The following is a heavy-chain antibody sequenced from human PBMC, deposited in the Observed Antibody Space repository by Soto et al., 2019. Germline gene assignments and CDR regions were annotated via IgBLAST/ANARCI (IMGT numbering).Heavy chain of an antibody. CDR2: IYYSGST. D-gene: IGHD3-10*01. V-gene: IGHV4-59*01. CDR1: GGSISSYY. CDR3: AGSSGSYYLYYYYYGMDV. J-gene: IGHJ6*02. Sequence: SETLSLTCTVSGGSISSYYWSWIRQPPGKGLEWIGYIYYSGSTNYNPSLKSRVTISVDTSKNQFSLKLSSVTAADTAVYYCAGSSGSYYLYYYYYGMDVWGQGTTVTVSS.